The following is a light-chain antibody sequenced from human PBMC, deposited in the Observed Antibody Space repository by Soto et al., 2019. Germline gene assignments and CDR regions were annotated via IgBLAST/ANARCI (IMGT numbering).Light chain of an antibody. J-gene: IGKJ1*01. Sequence: IQSTQSPSTLSAFVRDRVTITCRASQSISNWLAWYQQKPGKAPNLLIYGASNLESGVPSRFSGSGSGTEFTLTITSLQPDDFATYYCQQYDNYVTFGQGTKVDIK. CDR3: QQYDNYVT. CDR1: QSISNW. V-gene: IGKV1-5*01. CDR2: GAS.